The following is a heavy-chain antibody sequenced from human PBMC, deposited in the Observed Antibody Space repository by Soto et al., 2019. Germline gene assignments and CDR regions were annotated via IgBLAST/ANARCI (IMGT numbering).Heavy chain of an antibody. CDR2: IYWDDDT. CDR1: GFSLSSYGMG. Sequence: QITLKESGPTLVRPAQTLTLTCGFSGFSLSSYGMGVAWIRQPPGKALEWLALIYWDDDTRYSPSLKDRLAISKDTSSNQVVLTITNMDPGDTATYFCAHAGDYDLLTFDHWGPGTLVTVSS. CDR3: AHAGDYDLLTFDH. J-gene: IGHJ4*02. D-gene: IGHD4-17*01. V-gene: IGHV2-5*02.